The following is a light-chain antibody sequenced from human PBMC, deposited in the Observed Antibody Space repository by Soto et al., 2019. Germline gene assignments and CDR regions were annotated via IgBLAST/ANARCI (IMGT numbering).Light chain of an antibody. CDR3: LQFAASPRT. CDR1: QSIVTSQ. CDR2: GAS. Sequence: EIVLTQSPGTLAFSPGERATLFCRASQSIVTSQLAWYQQKPGQAPRLLIGASNRATGIPDRFSHSGSGTDFTLNISRLEPDDFAVYYCLQFAASPRTFGQGTTVEIK. J-gene: IGKJ1*01. V-gene: IGKV3-20*01.